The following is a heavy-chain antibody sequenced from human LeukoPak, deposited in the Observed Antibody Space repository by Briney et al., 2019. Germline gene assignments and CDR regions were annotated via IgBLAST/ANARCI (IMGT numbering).Heavy chain of an antibody. V-gene: IGHV4-59*12. J-gene: IGHJ2*01. CDR3: ARSAAAGFSWYFDL. D-gene: IGHD6-13*01. Sequence: SETLSLTCTVSGGSISSYYWSWIRQPPGKGLEWIGYIYYSGSTNYNPSLKSRVTISVDTSKNQFSLKLSSVTAADTAVYYCARSAAAGFSWYFDLWGRGTLVTVSS. CDR1: GGSISSYY. CDR2: IYYSGST.